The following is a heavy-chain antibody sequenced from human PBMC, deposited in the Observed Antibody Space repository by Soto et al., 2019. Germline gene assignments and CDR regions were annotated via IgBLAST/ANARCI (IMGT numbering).Heavy chain of an antibody. J-gene: IGHJ4*02. CDR3: ARDPRSSSSYYYFDY. CDR2: INTNGDST. D-gene: IGHD6-6*01. CDR1: GYTFTNYY. Sequence: ASVRVSCKAPGYTFTNYYIHWVRQAPGQGLEWMGLINTNGDSTTYAQKYQGRVTMTRDTSTSTVYMELSSLRSEDTAVYYCARDPRSSSSYYYFDYWGQGTLVTVSS. V-gene: IGHV1-46*03.